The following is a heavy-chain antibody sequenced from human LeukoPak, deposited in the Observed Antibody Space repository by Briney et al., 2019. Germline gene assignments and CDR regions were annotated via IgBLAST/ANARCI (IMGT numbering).Heavy chain of an antibody. CDR3: TRVGYIDEGIDY. D-gene: IGHD5-24*01. V-gene: IGHV3-7*04. CDR2: IKQDGSKK. Sequence: GGSLRLSCVASGFRFSSYWMTWVRQAPGKGLEWVANIKQDGSKKSYVDSVKGRCTISRDNPKNSLYLHMNSLRAEDTAIYYCTRVGYIDEGIDYWGQGTLVPVSS. CDR1: GFRFSSYW. J-gene: IGHJ4*02.